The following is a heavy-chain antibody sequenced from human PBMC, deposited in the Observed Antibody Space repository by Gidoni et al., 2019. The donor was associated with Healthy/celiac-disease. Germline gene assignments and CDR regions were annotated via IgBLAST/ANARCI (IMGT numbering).Heavy chain of an antibody. CDR3: ARGPLWSGYFLNFDY. V-gene: IGHV1-69*01. J-gene: IGHJ4*02. Sequence: QVQLVQSGAEVKKPGSSVTVSCQASGGPFSSYAISWVRQAPGQGLEWMGGIIPIVGTANYAQKFQGRVTITADESTSTAYMELSSLRSEDTAVYYCARGPLWSGYFLNFDYWGQGTLVTVSS. D-gene: IGHD3-3*01. CDR1: GGPFSSYA. CDR2: IIPIVGTA.